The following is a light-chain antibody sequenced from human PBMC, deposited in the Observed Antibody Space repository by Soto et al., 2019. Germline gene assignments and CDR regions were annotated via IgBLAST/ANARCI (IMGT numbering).Light chain of an antibody. V-gene: IGKV3-11*01. CDR2: DAS. Sequence: ETVLTQSPDTLSLSPGERATLSCRASQNIDIYLAWYQQKRGQAPRLLIYDASNRSTGIPARFSGSVSGTDLTLTISSLEPEDFALYYCQQRKSWPPLTFGQGTRLEIK. CDR3: QQRKSWPPLT. CDR1: QNIDIY. J-gene: IGKJ5*01.